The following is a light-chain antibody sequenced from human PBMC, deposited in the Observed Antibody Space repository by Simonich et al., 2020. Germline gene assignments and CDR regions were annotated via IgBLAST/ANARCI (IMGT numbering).Light chain of an antibody. CDR1: SSNIGAGYD. CDR3: QSYDSSLSGSV. V-gene: IGLV1-40*01. J-gene: IGLJ3*02. Sequence: QSVLTQPPSVSGDPGQRVTISCTGSSSNIGAGYDVHWYHQLPGTAPKLLINDNSNRPSGVPDRFSGSKSGTSASLAITGLQAEDEAYYYCQSYDSSLSGSVFGGGTKLTVL. CDR2: DNS.